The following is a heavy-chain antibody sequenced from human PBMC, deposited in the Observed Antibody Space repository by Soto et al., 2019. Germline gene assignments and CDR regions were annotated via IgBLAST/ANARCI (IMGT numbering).Heavy chain of an antibody. CDR2: IHYSGST. CDR3: ARHDRYDSGWYTAWYYYYAMAV. CDR1: GNSISGEI. D-gene: IGHD6-19*01. Sequence: SETLSLTCTVSGNSISGEIWSWIRQPPGKALEWIGYIHYSGSTNYNPSLKSRGTISVDKSKNQFSLRLSSVTAADTAVYYCARHDRYDSGWYTAWYYYYAMAVWGQGTTVTVSS. V-gene: IGHV4-59*08. J-gene: IGHJ6*02.